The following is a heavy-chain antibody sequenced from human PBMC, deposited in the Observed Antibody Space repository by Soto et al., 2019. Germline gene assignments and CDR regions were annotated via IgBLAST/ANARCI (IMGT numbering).Heavy chain of an antibody. J-gene: IGHJ4*02. CDR3: ARDTAAGSDFDY. CDR1: GFTFSSYA. Sequence: LRLSCAASGFTFSSYAMHWVRQAPGKGLEWVAVISYDGSNKYYADSVKGRFTISRDNSKNTLYLQMNSLRAEDTAVYYCARDTAAGSDFDYWGQGTLVTVSS. V-gene: IGHV3-30-3*01. D-gene: IGHD6-13*01. CDR2: ISYDGSNK.